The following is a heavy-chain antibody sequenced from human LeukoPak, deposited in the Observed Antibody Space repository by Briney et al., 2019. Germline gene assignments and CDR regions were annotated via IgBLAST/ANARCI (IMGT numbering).Heavy chain of an antibody. CDR2: IYYSGST. D-gene: IGHD2-21*02. J-gene: IGHJ4*02. Sequence: SETLSLTCTVSGGSISSSSYYWGWIRQPPGKGLEWIGSIYYSGSTYYNPSLKSRVTISVDTSKNQFSLKLSSVTAADTAVYYCARVHCGGDCYPDYWGQGTLVTVSS. CDR1: GGSISSSSYY. V-gene: IGHV4-39*07. CDR3: ARVHCGGDCYPDY.